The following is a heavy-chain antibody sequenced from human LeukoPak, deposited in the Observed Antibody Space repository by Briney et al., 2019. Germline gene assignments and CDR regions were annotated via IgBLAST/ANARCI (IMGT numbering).Heavy chain of an antibody. CDR1: VFTFSSYW. Sequence: PGGFLRLSCTAAVFTFSSYWMNWVRQAPGKGLVWVSRIASDGSSTTYADSVKGRFSISRDNAKNTLYLQMNSLRVEDTAVYYCARGRPHGNDYWGQGTLVTVSS. D-gene: IGHD4-23*01. V-gene: IGHV3-74*01. J-gene: IGHJ4*02. CDR2: IASDGSST. CDR3: ARGRPHGNDY.